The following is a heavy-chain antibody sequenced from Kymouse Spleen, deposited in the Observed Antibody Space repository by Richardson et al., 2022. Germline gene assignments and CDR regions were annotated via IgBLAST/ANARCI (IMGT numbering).Heavy chain of an antibody. CDR1: GGSISSSSYY. CDR2: IYYSGST. Sequence: QLQLQESGPGLVKPSETLSLTCTVSGGSISSSSYYWGWIRQPPGKGLEWIGSIYYSGSTYYNPSLKSRVTISVDTSKNQFSLKLSSVTAADTAVYYCASLVGALYFDYWGQGTLVTVSS. V-gene: IGHV4-39*01. J-gene: IGHJ4*02. CDR3: ASLVGALYFDY. D-gene: IGHD1-26*01.